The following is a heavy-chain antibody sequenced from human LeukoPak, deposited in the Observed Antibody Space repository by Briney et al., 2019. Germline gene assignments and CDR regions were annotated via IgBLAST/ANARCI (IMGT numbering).Heavy chain of an antibody. Sequence: GGSLRPSCAASGFTASSYSMSWVRQPPGKGLEWVSAIRGSGGGTYYADSVKGRFTISRDNSKNTLYLQMNSLRDEDTALYYCAKAGIGGVGYFDYWGQGTLVTVSS. CDR1: GFTASSYS. CDR3: AKAGIGGVGYFDY. V-gene: IGHV3-23*01. CDR2: IRGSGGGT. J-gene: IGHJ4*02. D-gene: IGHD6-13*01.